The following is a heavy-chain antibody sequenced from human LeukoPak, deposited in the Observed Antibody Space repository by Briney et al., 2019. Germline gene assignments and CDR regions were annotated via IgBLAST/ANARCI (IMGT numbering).Heavy chain of an antibody. CDR3: ARNNGYSYENWFDP. D-gene: IGHD5-18*01. V-gene: IGHV3-23*01. J-gene: IGHJ5*02. CDR1: GFTFSNDP. CDR2: INYSGGST. Sequence: GGSLRLSCAASGFTFSNDPMSWVRQTPGKGLEGVSTINYSGGSTFYGDCVKGRFTISRDNAKNSLYLQMNSLRAEDTAVYYCARNNGYSYENWFDPWGQGTLVTVSS.